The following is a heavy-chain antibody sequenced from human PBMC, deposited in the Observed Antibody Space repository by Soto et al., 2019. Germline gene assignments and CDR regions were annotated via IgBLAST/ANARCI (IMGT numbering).Heavy chain of an antibody. CDR3: ASARWNF. CDR1: GGSFTDNY. Sequence: QVRLQQWGAGLLKPSETLSVTCADYGGSFTDNYWSWVRQPPGKGLEWIGEIYHNGNTNYSPSLKSRVTISIDTSKHQFSLRLTSVTAADTAVYYCASARWNFWGQGTLVTVSS. CDR2: IYHNGNT. V-gene: IGHV4-34*01. J-gene: IGHJ4*02. D-gene: IGHD6-6*01.